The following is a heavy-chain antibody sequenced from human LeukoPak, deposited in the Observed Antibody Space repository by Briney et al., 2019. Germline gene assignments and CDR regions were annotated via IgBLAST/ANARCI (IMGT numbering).Heavy chain of an antibody. CDR2: INEDGTSA. D-gene: IGHD5-18*01. V-gene: IGHV3-74*01. CDR3: ARVPTTSYGFGQ. Sequence: GGSLRLSCAASGFGFSVFWMQWPRQAPGEGLVWVAHINEDGTSASRANSVKGRFTISRANAKNTLYLQMNSLTVEDTAVYYCARVPTTSYGFGQWGQGSLVTVSS. J-gene: IGHJ4*02. CDR1: GFGFSVFW.